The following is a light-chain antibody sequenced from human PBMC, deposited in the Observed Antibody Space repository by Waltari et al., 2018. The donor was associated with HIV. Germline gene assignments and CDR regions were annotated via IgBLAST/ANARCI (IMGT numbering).Light chain of an antibody. V-gene: IGLV2-11*01. Sequence: QSTLTQPHLVSGSPGQPVTISCTGTSGDVGYYDYVSWYQHHPGEAPKPMIYNVTQPPSGVPDRFSGSKSGDTASLTISGLQAEDEADYFCCSYAGRYTYVFGTGTKVTVL. CDR1: SGDVGYYDY. CDR2: NVT. J-gene: IGLJ1*01. CDR3: CSYAGRYTYV.